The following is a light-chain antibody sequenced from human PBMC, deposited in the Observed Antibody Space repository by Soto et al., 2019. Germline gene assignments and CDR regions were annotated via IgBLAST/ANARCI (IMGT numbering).Light chain of an antibody. V-gene: IGLV2-14*01. CDR3: SSYTSRITVV. Sequence: QSALTQPASVSGSPGQSITISCTGTSSDVGAYKYVSWYQQYPGKAPKLPIYDVSNRPSGVSNRFSGSKSGNTASLTISGLQAEDEADYYCSSYTSRITVVFGGGTKLTVL. CDR2: DVS. CDR1: SSDVGAYKY. J-gene: IGLJ3*02.